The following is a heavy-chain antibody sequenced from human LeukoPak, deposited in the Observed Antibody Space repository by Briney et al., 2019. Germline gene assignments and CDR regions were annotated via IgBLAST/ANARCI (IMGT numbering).Heavy chain of an antibody. Sequence: GGSLRLSCTASGFTFSSHEMKWVRQAPGKGLEWVSYISNSGATTLYADSVKGRFTISRDNTKNSVFPQMNSLRGEDTAIYYCSRDGAVSGIENDYWGQGTLVTVSS. CDR1: GFTFSSHE. CDR2: ISNSGATT. J-gene: IGHJ4*02. CDR3: SRDGAVSGIENDY. D-gene: IGHD3-3*01. V-gene: IGHV3-48*03.